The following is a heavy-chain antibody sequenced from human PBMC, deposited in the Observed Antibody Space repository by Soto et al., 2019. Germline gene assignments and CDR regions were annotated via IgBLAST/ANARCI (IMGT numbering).Heavy chain of an antibody. D-gene: IGHD5-12*01. CDR1: GGSFSGYY. CDR2: IYHSGST. CDR3: ARVGGYGEYYFDY. Sequence: SETLSLTSAVYGGSFSGYYWSWIRQPPGKGMEWIGYIYHSGSTYYNPSLKSRVTISVDRSKNQFSLKLSSVTAADTAVYYCARVGGYGEYYFDYWGQGTLVTVS. V-gene: IGHV4-30-2*01. J-gene: IGHJ4*02.